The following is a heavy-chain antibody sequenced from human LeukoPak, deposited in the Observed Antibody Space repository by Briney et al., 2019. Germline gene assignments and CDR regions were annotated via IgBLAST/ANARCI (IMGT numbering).Heavy chain of an antibody. J-gene: IGHJ6*03. CDR1: GGSISSYY. CDR3: AREGRYRYGYNEYHSYMDI. V-gene: IGHV4-59*01. CDR2: IYYSGST. Sequence: SETLSLTCTVSGGSISSYYWSWIRQPPGKGLEWIGYIYYSGSTNYNPSLKSRVTISVDTSKNQFSLKLSSVTAAKTAVYYCAREGRYRYGYNEYHSYMDIWGKGTTVTVSS. D-gene: IGHD5-24*01.